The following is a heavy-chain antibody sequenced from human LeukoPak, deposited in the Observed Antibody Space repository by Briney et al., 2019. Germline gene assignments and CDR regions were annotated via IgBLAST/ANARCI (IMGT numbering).Heavy chain of an antibody. V-gene: IGHV1-8*03. J-gene: IGHJ3*02. CDR2: MNPNSGNT. CDR1: GYTFTSYD. CDR3: ARGELRRRAFDI. Sequence: ASVKVSCKASGYTFTSYDINWVRQATGQGLEWMGWMNPNSGNTGYAQKFQGRVTITRNTSISTAYMELSSLRSEDTAVYYCARGELRRRAFDIWGQGTMVTVSS. D-gene: IGHD1-7*01.